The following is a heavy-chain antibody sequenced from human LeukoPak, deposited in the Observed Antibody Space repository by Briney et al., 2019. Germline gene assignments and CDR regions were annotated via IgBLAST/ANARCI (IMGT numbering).Heavy chain of an antibody. CDR1: GGSISSGSYY. Sequence: SETLSLTCTVSGGSISSGSYYWSWLRQPAGKGLEWIGRIYTSGSTNYNPSLKSRVTISVDTSKNQFSLKLSSVTAADTAVYYCARCARGSYSRWFDPWGQGTLVTVSS. CDR3: ARCARGSYSRWFDP. CDR2: IYTSGST. V-gene: IGHV4-61*02. D-gene: IGHD1-26*01. J-gene: IGHJ5*02.